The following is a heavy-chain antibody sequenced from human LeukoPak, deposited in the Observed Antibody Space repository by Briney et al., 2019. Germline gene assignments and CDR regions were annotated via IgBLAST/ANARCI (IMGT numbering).Heavy chain of an antibody. CDR3: ARGTWSGYYNFDY. D-gene: IGHD3-3*01. CDR1: GYTFTGYY. V-gene: IGHV1-2*02. CDR2: FSPNSGVT. Sequence: ASVKVSCKASGYTFTGYYMRWVRQAPGQGPEWMAWFSPNSGVTNYAQSFQGRVTMTRDASINTAYMELSSLRSDDTAVYYCARGTWSGYYNFDYWGQGTLVTVSS. J-gene: IGHJ4*02.